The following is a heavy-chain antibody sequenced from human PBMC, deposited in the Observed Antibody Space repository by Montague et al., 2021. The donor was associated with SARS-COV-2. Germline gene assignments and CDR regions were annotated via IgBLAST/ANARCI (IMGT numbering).Heavy chain of an antibody. D-gene: IGHD2-21*02. Sequence: SLRLSCAASGFAFSSYEMNWVRQAPGKGLEWIAYISSSGGSIQYADFMMGRFTISRDNARDSLYLQMNSLRAEDTAVYYCAREVAGCHCDCIDYWGQGTLVTVSS. CDR2: ISSSGGSI. CDR1: GFAFSSYE. CDR3: AREVAGCHCDCIDY. V-gene: IGHV3-48*03. J-gene: IGHJ4*02.